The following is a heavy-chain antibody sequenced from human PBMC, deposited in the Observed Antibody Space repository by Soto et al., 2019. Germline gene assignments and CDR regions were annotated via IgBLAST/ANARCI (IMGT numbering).Heavy chain of an antibody. D-gene: IGHD2-15*01. CDR2: IYYSGST. V-gene: IGHV4-61*01. Sequence: SETLSVTCTVSGGSVSSGSYYWSWIRQPPGKGLEWIGYIYYSGSTNYNPSLKSRVTISVDTSKNQFSLKLSSVTAADTAVYYCARDWAAGYCTGGSCYPRSNWFDPWGQGTLVTVS. CDR3: ARDWAAGYCTGGSCYPRSNWFDP. CDR1: GGSVSSGSYY. J-gene: IGHJ5*02.